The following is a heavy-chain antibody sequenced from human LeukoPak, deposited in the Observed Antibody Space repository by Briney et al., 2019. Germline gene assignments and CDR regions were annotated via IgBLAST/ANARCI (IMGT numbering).Heavy chain of an antibody. J-gene: IGHJ4*02. D-gene: IGHD3-3*01. CDR2: IYYSGST. Sequence: KPSETLSLTCTVSGGSISSGGYYWSWIRQHPGKGLEWIGYIYYSGSTYYNPSLKSRVTISVDTSKNQFSLKLSSVTAADTAVYYCAGGDFWSGYFDYWGQGTLVTVSS. V-gene: IGHV4-31*03. CDR3: AGGDFWSGYFDY. CDR1: GGSISSGGYY.